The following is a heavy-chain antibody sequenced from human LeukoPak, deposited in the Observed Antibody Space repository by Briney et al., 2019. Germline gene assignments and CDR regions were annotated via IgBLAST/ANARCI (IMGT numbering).Heavy chain of an antibody. V-gene: IGHV1-24*01. D-gene: IGHD2-2*01. CDR1: GYTLTELS. CDR3: ATLALKGYCSSTSCSNFYFDY. Sequence: ASVKVSCKVSGYTLTELSMHWVRQPPGKGLAWMGGFDPEDGETIYAQKFQGRVTMTEDTSTDTAYMELSSMRSGDTAVYYCATLALKGYCSSTSCSNFYFDYWGQGTLVTVSS. CDR2: FDPEDGET. J-gene: IGHJ4*02.